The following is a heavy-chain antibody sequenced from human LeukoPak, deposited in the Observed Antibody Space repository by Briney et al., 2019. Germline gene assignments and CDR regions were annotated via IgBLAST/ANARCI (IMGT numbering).Heavy chain of an antibody. J-gene: IGHJ4*02. CDR3: ARVASRGGVPAYYFDY. D-gene: IGHD2-2*01. Sequence: GGSLRLSRAASGFTFSSYGMHWVRQAPGKGLEWVAVIWYDGSNKYYADSVKGRFTISRDNSKNTLYLQMNSLRAEDTAVHYCARVASRGGVPAYYFDYWGQGTLVTVSS. V-gene: IGHV3-33*01. CDR1: GFTFSSYG. CDR2: IWYDGSNK.